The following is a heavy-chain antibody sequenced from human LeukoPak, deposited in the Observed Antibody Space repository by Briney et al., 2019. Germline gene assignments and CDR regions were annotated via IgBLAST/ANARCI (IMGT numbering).Heavy chain of an antibody. Sequence: ASVKVSCEASGYTFTSYYMHWVRQAPGQGLEWMGIINPSGGSTSYAQKFQGRVTMTRDMSTSTVYMELSSLRSEDTAVYYCAGEYSSSGYYYYYMDVWGKGTTVTVSS. CDR2: INPSGGST. CDR1: GYTFTSYY. J-gene: IGHJ6*03. CDR3: AGEYSSSGYYYYYMDV. D-gene: IGHD6-13*01. V-gene: IGHV1-46*01.